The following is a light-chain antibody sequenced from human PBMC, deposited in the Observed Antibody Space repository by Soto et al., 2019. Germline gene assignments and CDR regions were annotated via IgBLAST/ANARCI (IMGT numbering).Light chain of an antibody. Sequence: QSVLTQPASVSGSPGQSITISCTGTSGVVGSYNLVSWYQQHPGKAPKLMIYEVSKRPSGVSNRFSGSKSGNTASLTISGLQAEDEADYYCCSYAGSSTLVFGGGTKVTVL. CDR3: CSYAGSSTLV. J-gene: IGLJ2*01. CDR1: SGVVGSYNL. CDR2: EVS. V-gene: IGLV2-23*02.